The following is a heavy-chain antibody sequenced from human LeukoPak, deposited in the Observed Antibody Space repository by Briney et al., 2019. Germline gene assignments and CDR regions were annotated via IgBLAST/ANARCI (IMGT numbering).Heavy chain of an antibody. CDR1: GFTFSSYG. D-gene: IGHD3-10*01. CDR2: IWYDGSNK. Sequence: GGSLRLSCAASGFTFSSYGMHWVRQAPGKGLEWVAVIWYDGSNKYYADSVKGRFTISRDNSKNTLYLQMNSLRAEDTAVYYCATVPYYYGSGSYPYYYYGMDVWGQGTTVTVSS. V-gene: IGHV3-33*01. J-gene: IGHJ6*02. CDR3: ATVPYYYGSGSYPYYYYGMDV.